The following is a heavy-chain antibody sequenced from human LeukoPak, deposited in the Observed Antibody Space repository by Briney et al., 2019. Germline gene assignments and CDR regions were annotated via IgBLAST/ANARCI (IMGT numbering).Heavy chain of an antibody. CDR3: AREVMTTVTN. Sequence: PSETLSLTCAVYGGSFSGYYWSWIRQPPGKGLEWIGEINHSGSTNYNPSLKSRVTISVDTSKNQFSLKLSSVTAADTAVYYCAREVMTTVTNWGQGTLVTVSS. J-gene: IGHJ4*02. CDR1: GGSFSGYY. CDR2: INHSGST. D-gene: IGHD4-11*01. V-gene: IGHV4-34*01.